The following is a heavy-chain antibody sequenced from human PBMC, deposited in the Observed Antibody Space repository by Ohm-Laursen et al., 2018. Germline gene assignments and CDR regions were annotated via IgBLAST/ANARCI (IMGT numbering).Heavy chain of an antibody. CDR2: ISYDGSNK. J-gene: IGHJ4*02. D-gene: IGHD3-22*01. CDR1: GFTFSTYG. CDR3: ARVYYDSSGSYFDY. V-gene: IGHV3-30*03. Sequence: SLRLSCSASGFTFSTYGMHWVRQAPGKGLEWVAVISYDGSNKCYADSVKGRFTISRDNSKNTLYLQMNSLRAEDTAVYYCARVYYDSSGSYFDYWGQGTLVTVSS.